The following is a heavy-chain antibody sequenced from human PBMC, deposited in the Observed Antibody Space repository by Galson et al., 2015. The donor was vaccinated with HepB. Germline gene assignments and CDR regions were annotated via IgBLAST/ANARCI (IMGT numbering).Heavy chain of an antibody. CDR2: TSCDGNNN. D-gene: IGHD1-26*01. CDR1: GFDFSGYA. CDR3: ARGLSGNGYGYYLDS. Sequence: SLRLSCAASGFDFSGYAMEWVRQAPGKGLEWVASTSCDGNNNFYADPVEGRFTISRDNSNDTLYLRMNSLRADDTAVYYCARGLSGNGYGYYLDSWGQGTLLTVSS. V-gene: IGHV3-30*03. J-gene: IGHJ4*02.